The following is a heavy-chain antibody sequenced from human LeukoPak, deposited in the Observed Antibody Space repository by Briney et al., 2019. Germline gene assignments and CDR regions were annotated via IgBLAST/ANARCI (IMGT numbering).Heavy chain of an antibody. V-gene: IGHV5-51*01. CDR1: GYSFTSYW. Sequence: GESLKISCKGPGYSFTSYWIGWVRQMPGKGLEWMGIIYPGDSDTRYSPSFQGQVTISADKSISTAYLQWSSLKASDTAMYYCARQKGGYSYGSPNWFDPWGQGTLVTVSS. CDR2: IYPGDSDT. D-gene: IGHD5-18*01. CDR3: ARQKGGYSYGSPNWFDP. J-gene: IGHJ5*02.